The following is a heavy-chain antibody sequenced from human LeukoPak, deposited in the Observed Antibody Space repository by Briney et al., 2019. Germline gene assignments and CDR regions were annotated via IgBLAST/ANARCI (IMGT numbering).Heavy chain of an antibody. CDR2: LNVNTGNT. V-gene: IGHV1-8*01. Sequence: GASVKVSCKASGYSFISYDINWVRQATGQGLEWVGWLNVNTGNTAYAEKFQGRITITRDTSMRTVHMELSSLGSDDTAVFYCARLGGELLRPADYWGQGTLVTVSS. D-gene: IGHD1-26*01. J-gene: IGHJ4*02. CDR1: GYSFISYD. CDR3: ARLGGELLRPADY.